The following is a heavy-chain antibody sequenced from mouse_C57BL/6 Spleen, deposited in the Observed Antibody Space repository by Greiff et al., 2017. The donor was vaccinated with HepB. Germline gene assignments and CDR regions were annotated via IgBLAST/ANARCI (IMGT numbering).Heavy chain of an antibody. CDR3: AREAHYYGSSPFAY. J-gene: IGHJ3*01. CDR2: ISSGSSTI. V-gene: IGHV5-17*01. Sequence: EVQGVESGGGLVKPGGSLKLSCAASGFTFSDYGMHWVRQAPEKGLEWVAYISSGSSTIYYADTVKGRFTISRDNAKNTLFLQMTSLRSEDTAMYYCAREAHYYGSSPFAYWGQGTLVTVSA. CDR1: GFTFSDYG. D-gene: IGHD1-1*01.